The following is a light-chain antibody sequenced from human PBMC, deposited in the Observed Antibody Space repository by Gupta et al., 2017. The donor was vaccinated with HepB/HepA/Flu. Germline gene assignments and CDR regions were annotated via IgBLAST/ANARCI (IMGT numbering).Light chain of an antibody. Sequence: EIVLTQSPGTLSLSPGERATLSCRASQSVINNYLAWYQQKPGQAPRLLIYGASSRATGLPDRFSGSGSGTEFALNISRREPDDFAVYYCQQYCSSLRAFGQGTKVEIK. V-gene: IGKV3-20*01. J-gene: IGKJ1*01. CDR2: GAS. CDR3: QQYCSSLRA. CDR1: QSVINNY.